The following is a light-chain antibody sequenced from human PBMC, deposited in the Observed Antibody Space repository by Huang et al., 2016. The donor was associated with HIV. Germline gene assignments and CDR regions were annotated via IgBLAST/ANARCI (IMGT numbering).Light chain of an antibody. V-gene: IGKV3-20*01. CDR1: ENVSKNY. J-gene: IGKJ4*01. CDR2: GAS. CDR3: QQYGTSPRT. Sequence: EIVLTQSPGILSLSPGERATLSCRASENVSKNYLVWYQQKPGQPPRLLIYGASSRAAGIPDRFSGSGSGTDFTLTITRLEPEDFAVYYCQQYGTSPRTFGGGTRVEI.